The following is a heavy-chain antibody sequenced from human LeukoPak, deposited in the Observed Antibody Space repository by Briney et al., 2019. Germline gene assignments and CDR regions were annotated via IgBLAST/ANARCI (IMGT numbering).Heavy chain of an antibody. Sequence: SETLSLTCTVSGGSISNYCWSWIRQPAGKGLEWIGLIYTSGSTNYNPSLKSRVTMSVDTSKNQFSLKLSSVTAADTAVYFCARTPIYYYDNSGYYNWGQGTLVTVSS. D-gene: IGHD3-22*01. V-gene: IGHV4-4*07. CDR3: ARTPIYYYDNSGYYN. CDR2: IYTSGST. CDR1: GGSISNYC. J-gene: IGHJ4*02.